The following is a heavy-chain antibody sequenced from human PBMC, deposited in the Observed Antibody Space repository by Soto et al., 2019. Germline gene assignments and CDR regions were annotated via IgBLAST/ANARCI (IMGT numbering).Heavy chain of an antibody. D-gene: IGHD4-17*01. CDR1: GGSFSGYY. CDR2: INHSGST. CDR3: ARGKAYGDCPRGGWFDP. Sequence: PSETLSLTCAVYGGSFSGYYWSWIRQPPGKGLEWIGEINHSGSTNYNPSLKSRVTISVDTSKNQFSLKLSSVTAADTAVYYCARGKAYGDCPRGGWFDPWGQGTLVTVSS. J-gene: IGHJ5*02. V-gene: IGHV4-34*01.